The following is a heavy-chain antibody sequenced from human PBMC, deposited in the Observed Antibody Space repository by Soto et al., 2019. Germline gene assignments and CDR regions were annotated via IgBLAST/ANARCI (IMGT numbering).Heavy chain of an antibody. CDR3: ARLYIDRFDP. D-gene: IGHD2-2*02. CDR2: INHSGST. J-gene: IGHJ5*02. CDR1: GGSFSGYY. Sequence: LSLTCAVYGGSFSGYYWSWIRQPPGKGLEWIGEINHSGSTNYNPSLKSRVTISVDTSKNQFSLKLSSVTAADTAVYYCARLYIDRFDPWGQGTLVTVSS. V-gene: IGHV4-34*09.